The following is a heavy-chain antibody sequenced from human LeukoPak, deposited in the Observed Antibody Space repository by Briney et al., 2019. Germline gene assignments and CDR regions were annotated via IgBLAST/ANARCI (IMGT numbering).Heavy chain of an antibody. CDR3: ARARPATYNVFADS. CDR2: INEDETER. CDR1: GFTFRNYW. Sequence: GGSLRLSCVASGFTFRNYWMSWLRQTPGKGLEWVANINEDETERYYVASVEGRFTVSRDNGKNSLYLQMNGLRAEDSAVFYCARARPATYNVFADSWAQGTLVTVSS. V-gene: IGHV3-7*01. D-gene: IGHD3-3*01. J-gene: IGHJ4*02.